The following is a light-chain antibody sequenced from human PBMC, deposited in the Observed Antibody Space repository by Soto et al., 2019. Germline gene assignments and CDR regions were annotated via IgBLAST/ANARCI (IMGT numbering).Light chain of an antibody. J-gene: IGKJ1*01. CDR1: QSITSGW. V-gene: IGKV3D-20*01. CDR2: DAS. Sequence: EIVLTQSPATLSLSLGESATLSCGASQSITSGWLAWYQQKPGLAPTLLIYDASNRAFGIPDRFSGSVSGTDFTLTISRLEPEDFAVYYCQQYDTSPWTFGQGTKVDIK. CDR3: QQYDTSPWT.